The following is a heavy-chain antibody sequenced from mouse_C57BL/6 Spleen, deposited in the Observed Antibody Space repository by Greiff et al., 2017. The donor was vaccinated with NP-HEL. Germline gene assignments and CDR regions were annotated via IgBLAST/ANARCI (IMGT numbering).Heavy chain of an antibody. Sequence: DVKLQESGGGLVQPGGSMKLSCVASGFTFSNYWMNWVRQSPEKGLEWVAQIRLKSDNYATHYAESVKGRFTISRDDSKSSVYLQMNNLRAEDTGIYYCVYEDYFDYWGQGTTLTVSS. CDR2: IRLKSDNYAT. CDR1: GFTFSNYW. V-gene: IGHV6-3*01. J-gene: IGHJ2*01. D-gene: IGHD2-3*01. CDR3: VYEDYFDY.